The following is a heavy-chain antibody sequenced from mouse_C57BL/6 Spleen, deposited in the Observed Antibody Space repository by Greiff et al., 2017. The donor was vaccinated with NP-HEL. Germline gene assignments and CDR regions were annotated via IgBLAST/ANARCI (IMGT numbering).Heavy chain of an antibody. V-gene: IGHV14-4*01. CDR3: TTGYSNYGY. D-gene: IGHD2-5*01. CDR2: IDPENGDT. Sequence: EVRLQQSGAELVRPGASVKLSCTASGFNIKDDYMHWVKQRPEQGLEWIGWIDPENGDTEYASKFQGKATITADTSSNTAYLQLSSLTSEDTAVYYCTTGYSNYGYWGQGTTLTVSS. CDR1: GFNIKDDY. J-gene: IGHJ2*01.